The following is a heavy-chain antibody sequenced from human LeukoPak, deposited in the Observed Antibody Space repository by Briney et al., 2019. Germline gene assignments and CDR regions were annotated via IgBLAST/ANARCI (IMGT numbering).Heavy chain of an antibody. V-gene: IGHV1-24*01. CDR3: AAGRPYSLLDY. CDR2: LDVIDAKA. D-gene: IGHD5-18*01. CDR1: GSSLTELS. Sequence: ASVKVSCTVSGSSLTELSLYWVRQAPGKGLEWMGGLDVIDAKAFYAQKFQGRVTMTEDSSTDTAYMELSSLRSDDTAFYYCAAGRPYSLLDYWGQGTLLPVSS. J-gene: IGHJ4*02.